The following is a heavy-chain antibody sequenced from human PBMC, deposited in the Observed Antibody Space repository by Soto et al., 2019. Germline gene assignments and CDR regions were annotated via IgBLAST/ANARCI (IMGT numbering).Heavy chain of an antibody. D-gene: IGHD3-3*01. J-gene: IGHJ4*02. V-gene: IGHV4-31*02. Sequence: QVQLQESGPGLVKPSQTLSLTCSVSGGSITSGGYSWTWIRHQPGKALQWIGYVFDSGNTYYNPSLKGRLTISVDTAKNLFSLELSSVTAADTAVYFCARGSGYYRNFDSWGQGTLVSVSS. CDR1: GGSITSGGYS. CDR3: ARGSGYYRNFDS. CDR2: VFDSGNT.